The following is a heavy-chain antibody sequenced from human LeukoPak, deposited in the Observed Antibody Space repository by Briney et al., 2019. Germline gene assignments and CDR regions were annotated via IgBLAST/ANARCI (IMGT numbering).Heavy chain of an antibody. V-gene: IGHV5-10-1*01. CDR3: ARHEFLEAMIVVVKGFDY. D-gene: IGHD3-22*01. CDR1: GYSFTSYW. Sequence: GESLKISCKGSGYSFTSYWIGWVRQMPGKGLEWMGRIDPSDSYTNYSPSSQGHVTISADKSISTAYLQWSSLKVSDTAMYYCARHEFLEAMIVVVKGFDYWGQGTLVTVSS. J-gene: IGHJ4*02. CDR2: IDPSDSYT.